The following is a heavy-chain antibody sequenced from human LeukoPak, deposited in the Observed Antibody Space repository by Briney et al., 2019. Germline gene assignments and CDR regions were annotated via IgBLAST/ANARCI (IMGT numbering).Heavy chain of an antibody. D-gene: IGHD5-18*01. J-gene: IGHJ4*02. Sequence: GGSLRLSCAASGFTFSSYGMHWVRQAPGKGLEWVAVISYDGSNKYYADSVKGRFTISRDNSKNTLYLQMNSLRAEDTAVYYCAKLRVAKDTAMGEYYFDYWGQGSLVTVSS. V-gene: IGHV3-30*18. CDR2: ISYDGSNK. CDR1: GFTFSSYG. CDR3: AKLRVAKDTAMGEYYFDY.